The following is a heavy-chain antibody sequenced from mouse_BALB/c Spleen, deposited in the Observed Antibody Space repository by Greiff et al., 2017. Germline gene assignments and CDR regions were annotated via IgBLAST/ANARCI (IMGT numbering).Heavy chain of an antibody. D-gene: IGHD2-1*01. CDR3: TRSYGNYEYFDV. J-gene: IGHJ1*01. V-gene: IGHV5-6-4*01. Sequence: EVMLVESGGGLVKPGGSLKLSCAASGFTFSSYTMSWVRQTPEKRLEWVATISSGGSYTYYPDSVKGRFTISRDNAKNTLYLQMSSLKSEDTAMYYCTRSYGNYEYFDVWGAGSTVTVSS. CDR1: GFTFSSYT. CDR2: ISSGGSYT.